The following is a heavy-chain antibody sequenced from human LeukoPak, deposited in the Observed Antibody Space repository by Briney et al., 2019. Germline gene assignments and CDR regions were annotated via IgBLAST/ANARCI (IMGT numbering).Heavy chain of an antibody. CDR3: ARAPTYANWFDP. D-gene: IGHD2-8*01. CDR2: IIPIFGTA. Sequence: ASVKVSCKASGGTLSSYAISWVRQAPGQGLEWMGRIIPIFGTANYAQKFQGRVTITTDESTSTAYMELSSLRSEDTAVYYCARAPTYANWFDPWGQGTLVTVSS. V-gene: IGHV1-69*05. J-gene: IGHJ5*02. CDR1: GGTLSSYA.